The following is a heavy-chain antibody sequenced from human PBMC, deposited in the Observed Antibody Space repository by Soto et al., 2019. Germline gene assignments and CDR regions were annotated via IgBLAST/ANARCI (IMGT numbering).Heavy chain of an antibody. CDR2: IYYSGST. J-gene: IGHJ4*02. CDR1: GGSISSYY. CDR3: ARDSSDCSGGSCYYY. D-gene: IGHD2-15*01. Sequence: SETLSLTCTVSGGSISSYYWSWIRQPPRKGLEWIGYIYYSGSTNYNPSLKSRVTISVDTSKNQFSLKLSSVTAADTAVYYCARDSSDCSGGSCYYYWGQGSLVTVSS. V-gene: IGHV4-59*01.